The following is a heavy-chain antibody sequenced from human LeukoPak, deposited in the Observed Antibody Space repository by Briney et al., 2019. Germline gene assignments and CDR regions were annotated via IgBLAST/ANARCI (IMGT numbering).Heavy chain of an antibody. CDR2: LNQDGGEK. Sequence: GGSLRLSCAASGFTFSTYWMTWVRQAPGKGLEWVASLNQDGGEKYYVDSVKGRFTISRDNAQKSLYLEMKSLSAKDTAVYYCARAVTSPEGYWGQGTLVTVSS. D-gene: IGHD1-14*01. CDR3: ARAVTSPEGY. J-gene: IGHJ4*02. CDR1: GFTFSTYW. V-gene: IGHV3-7*03.